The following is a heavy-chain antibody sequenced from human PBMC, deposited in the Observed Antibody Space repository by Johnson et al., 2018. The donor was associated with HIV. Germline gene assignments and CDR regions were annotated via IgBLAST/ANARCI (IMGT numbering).Heavy chain of an antibody. V-gene: IGHV3-20*04. J-gene: IGHJ3*02. Sequence: EVRLVESGGGVVRPGGSLRLSCAASGFTFDDYGMNWIRQAPGKGLEWVSGINWNGGSTGYADSVKGRFTISRDNAKNSLYLQMNGLRAEDTALYYCAKDISGYGDSVDDAFDIWGQGTMVTVSS. CDR3: AKDISGYGDSVDDAFDI. D-gene: IGHD4-17*01. CDR2: INWNGGST. CDR1: GFTFDDYG.